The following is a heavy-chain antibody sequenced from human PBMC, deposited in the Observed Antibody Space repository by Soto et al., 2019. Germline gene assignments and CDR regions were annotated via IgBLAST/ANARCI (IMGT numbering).Heavy chain of an antibody. V-gene: IGHV3-23*01. J-gene: IGHJ4*02. Sequence: GGSLRLSCAASGFTFSSYAMSWVRQAPGKGLEWVSAISGSGGSTYYADSVKGRFTISRDNSKNTLYLQMNSLRAEDTAVYYCLVRGGGYTIVYWGQGTLVTVSS. CDR2: ISGSGGST. CDR3: LVRGGGYTIVY. CDR1: GFTFSSYA. D-gene: IGHD3-10*01.